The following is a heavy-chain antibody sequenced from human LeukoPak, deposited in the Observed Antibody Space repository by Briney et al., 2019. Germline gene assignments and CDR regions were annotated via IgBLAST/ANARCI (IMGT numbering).Heavy chain of an antibody. J-gene: IGHJ4*02. Sequence: GASVKVSCKAYGYTFSSYGISWIRQAPGQGLEWMGYISAYNDNTNYAQKFQGRVSLTTDTPTRTADMELRGLTSDDTAVYYCARDRSFGSGSYQDYWGQGTLVTVSS. CDR3: ARDRSFGSGSYQDY. CDR1: GYTFSSYG. CDR2: ISAYNDNT. D-gene: IGHD3-10*01. V-gene: IGHV1-18*01.